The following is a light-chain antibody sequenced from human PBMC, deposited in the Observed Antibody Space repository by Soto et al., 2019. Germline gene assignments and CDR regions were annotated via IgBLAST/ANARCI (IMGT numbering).Light chain of an antibody. CDR2: GNS. CDR1: SSNIGAGYD. CDR3: QSYDRSLRAV. Sequence: QSVLTQPPSVSGAPGQRVTISCTGSSSNIGAGYDVHWYQQLPGTAPKLLINGNSNRPSGVPDRFSYSKSGTSASLAITGLQAEDEADYYCQSYDRSLRAVFGGGTKLTVL. J-gene: IGLJ2*01. V-gene: IGLV1-40*01.